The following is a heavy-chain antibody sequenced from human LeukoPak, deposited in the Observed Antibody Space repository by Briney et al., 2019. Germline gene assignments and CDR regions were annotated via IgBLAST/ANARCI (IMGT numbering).Heavy chain of an antibody. CDR3: AGTTGQLETTFDP. J-gene: IGHJ5*02. D-gene: IGHD6-6*01. Sequence: SVKVSCKAPGGTFSNYAISWVRQAPEQGPEWMGRIIPIFGTANYAQKFQGRVTITADKSTSTAYMDLNSLRSEDTAVYYCAGTTGQLETTFDPWGQGTLVTVSS. CDR1: GGTFSNYA. CDR2: IIPIFGTA. V-gene: IGHV1-69*06.